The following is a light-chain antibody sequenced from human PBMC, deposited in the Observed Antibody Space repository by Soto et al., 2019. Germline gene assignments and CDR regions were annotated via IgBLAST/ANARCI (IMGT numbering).Light chain of an antibody. V-gene: IGLV1-40*01. Sequence: QSVLTQPPSVSGAPGQRVTISCTGSSSNIGAGYDVHWYQQLPGTAPKLLIYGNNNRPSGVPDRFSGSKSGTSASLAITGLQAEDEADYYCQSYDGSLSGYVFGTGTKLTVL. J-gene: IGLJ1*01. CDR2: GNN. CDR1: SSNIGAGYD. CDR3: QSYDGSLSGYV.